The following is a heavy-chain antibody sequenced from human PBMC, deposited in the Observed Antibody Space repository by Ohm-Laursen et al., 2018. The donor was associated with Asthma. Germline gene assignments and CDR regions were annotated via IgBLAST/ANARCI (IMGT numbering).Heavy chain of an antibody. CDR3: VTDAWWSYVH. CDR1: GFTFSNHW. J-gene: IGHJ4*02. CDR2: INPLGYEK. V-gene: IGHV3-7*01. Sequence: SLRLSCTASGFTFSNHWMTWVRQAPGGSLEWVAKINPLGYEKYYMDSVRGRFTVSRDNAKNSLYLEMNSLRVEDTAVYYCVTDAWWSYVHWGLGTLVTVSS. D-gene: IGHD1-26*01.